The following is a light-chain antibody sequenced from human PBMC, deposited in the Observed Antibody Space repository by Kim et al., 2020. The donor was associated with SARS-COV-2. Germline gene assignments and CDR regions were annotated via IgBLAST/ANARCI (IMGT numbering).Light chain of an antibody. J-gene: IGKJ2*01. V-gene: IGKV3-15*01. CDR3: HQYNKWPRT. Sequence: SPGERATLSCRASQTVSSNLAWYQQKPGQAPRLLISGASSRATGIPARFSGSGSGTEFTLTISSLQSEDFAVYYCHQYNKWPRTFGQGTKLEIK. CDR2: GAS. CDR1: QTVSSN.